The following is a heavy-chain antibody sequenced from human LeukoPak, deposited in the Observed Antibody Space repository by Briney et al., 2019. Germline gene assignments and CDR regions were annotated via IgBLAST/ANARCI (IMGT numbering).Heavy chain of an antibody. CDR3: ANGIAVAGKVAFDI. D-gene: IGHD6-19*01. V-gene: IGHV3-30*02. Sequence: GGSLRLSCAASGFTFSSYGMHWVLRAPGKGLEWVAFIRYDGSNKYYADSVKGRFTISRDNSKNTLYLQMNSLRAEDTAVYYCANGIAVAGKVAFDIWGQGTMVTVSS. CDR1: GFTFSSYG. J-gene: IGHJ3*02. CDR2: IRYDGSNK.